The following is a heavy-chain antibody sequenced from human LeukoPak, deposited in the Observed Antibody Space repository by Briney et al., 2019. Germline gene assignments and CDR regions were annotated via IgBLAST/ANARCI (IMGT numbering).Heavy chain of an antibody. V-gene: IGHV4-34*01. Sequence: SETLSLTCAVYGGSFSGYYWTWIRQPPGEGLEWIGEINHSGSTNYNPSLKSRVTISIDTSKNQFSLNLTSVTAADTAVYYCARGYGDFRVEGRYFHSWGQGTLVTVSS. CDR3: ARGYGDFRVEGRYFHS. CDR1: GGSFSGYY. CDR2: INHSGST. J-gene: IGHJ4*02. D-gene: IGHD4-17*01.